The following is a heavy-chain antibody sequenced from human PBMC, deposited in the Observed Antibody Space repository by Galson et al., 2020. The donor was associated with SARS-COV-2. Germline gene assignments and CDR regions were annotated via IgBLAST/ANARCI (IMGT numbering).Heavy chain of an antibody. Sequence: SLKISCAASGFTFDDYAMHWVRQAPGKGLEWVSGISWNSGSIGYADSVKGRFTISRDNAKNSLYLQMNSLRAEDTALYYCAKDNTGYIGSGWPATFFDYWGQGTLVTVSS. D-gene: IGHD6-19*01. V-gene: IGHV3-9*01. J-gene: IGHJ4*02. CDR1: GFTFDDYA. CDR3: AKDNTGYIGSGWPATFFDY. CDR2: ISWNSGSI.